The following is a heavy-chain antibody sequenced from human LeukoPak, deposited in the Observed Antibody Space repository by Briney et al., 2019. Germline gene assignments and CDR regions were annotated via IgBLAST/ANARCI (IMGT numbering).Heavy chain of an antibody. CDR1: GFTFSYYG. Sequence: GGSLRLSCAASGFTFSYYGIHWVRQAPGKGLEWVAVISYDGSKKQYADSVKGRFTISRDNSKNTLYLQMNSLRAEDTAVYYCAKEASCGADCYAEYFQHWGQGTLVTVSS. CDR2: ISYDGSKK. J-gene: IGHJ1*01. D-gene: IGHD2-21*02. CDR3: AKEASCGADCYAEYFQH. V-gene: IGHV3-30*18.